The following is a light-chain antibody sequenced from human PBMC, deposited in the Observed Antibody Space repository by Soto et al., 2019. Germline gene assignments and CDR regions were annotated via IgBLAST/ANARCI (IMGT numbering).Light chain of an antibody. CDR1: TGAVTSAHY. Sequence: QTVVTQEPSLTVSPGGTVTLTCASSTGAVTSAHYPNWFQQKPGQAPRSLIYSTDNKHSWATARFSGSLLGGKAALTLSSVEPEDEADYYCLLYYGAAVVFGGGTKVTVL. J-gene: IGLJ2*01. V-gene: IGLV7-43*01. CDR3: LLYYGAAVV. CDR2: STD.